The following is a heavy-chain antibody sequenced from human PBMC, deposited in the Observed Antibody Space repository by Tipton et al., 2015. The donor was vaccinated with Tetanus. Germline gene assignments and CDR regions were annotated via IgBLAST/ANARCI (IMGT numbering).Heavy chain of an antibody. J-gene: IGHJ4*02. Sequence: TLSLTCTVSGGSISTYHWNWIRQSPGKRLEWIGYIDYFGSTKYNPSLKSRVAMSVDTSKNQLSLRLNSVTSADTAVYYCARTSGYMYSDCWGQGTLVTVSS. CDR3: ARTSGYMYSDC. CDR1: GGSISTYH. V-gene: IGHV4-59*01. CDR2: IDYFGST. D-gene: IGHD3-3*01.